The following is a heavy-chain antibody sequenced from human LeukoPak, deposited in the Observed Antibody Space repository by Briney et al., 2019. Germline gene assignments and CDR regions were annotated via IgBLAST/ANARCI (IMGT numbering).Heavy chain of an antibody. V-gene: IGHV1-18*01. CDR2: ISADNGNT. Sequence: ASVMVSCKASGYTFINYGIIWVRQAPGQGLEWMGWISADNGNTNYAQKLQDRVTMTTDTSTSTAYMELRSLRSDDTAVYYCARSDRLNCSSTSCYLDYWGQGTLVTVSS. D-gene: IGHD2-2*01. CDR1: GYTFINYG. CDR3: ARSDRLNCSSTSCYLDY. J-gene: IGHJ4*02.